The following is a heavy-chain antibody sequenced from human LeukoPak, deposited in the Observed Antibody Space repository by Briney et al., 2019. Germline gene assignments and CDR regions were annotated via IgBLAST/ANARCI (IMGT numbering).Heavy chain of an antibody. D-gene: IGHD2-15*01. V-gene: IGHV3-11*01. CDR1: GFTFSSYA. J-gene: IGHJ6*03. CDR2: ISRSGSTK. Sequence: GGSLRLSCAASGFTFSSYAMSWIRQAPGKGLEWVSSISRSGSTKYYADSVKGRFTISRDNAKNSLFLQMNSLRAEDTAVYYCARVLRYCSGGNCYSGGLGYMDVWGKGTTVTISS. CDR3: ARVLRYCSGGNCYSGGLGYMDV.